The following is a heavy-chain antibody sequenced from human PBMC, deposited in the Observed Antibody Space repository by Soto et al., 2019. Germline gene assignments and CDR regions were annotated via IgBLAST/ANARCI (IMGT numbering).Heavy chain of an antibody. J-gene: IGHJ4*02. CDR3: AREGAMGPHDY. CDR1: GGTFSSYP. V-gene: IGHV1-69*12. CDR2: IIPIFGTA. Sequence: QVQLVQTGAEVKKPGSSVKVSCKASGGTFSSYPINWVRQAPGQGPEWMGGIIPIFGTANYAQKFQGRVTITADESTSTAYMELRSLRSEHTAVYYCAREGAMGPHDYWGQGTLVTVSS. D-gene: IGHD1-26*01.